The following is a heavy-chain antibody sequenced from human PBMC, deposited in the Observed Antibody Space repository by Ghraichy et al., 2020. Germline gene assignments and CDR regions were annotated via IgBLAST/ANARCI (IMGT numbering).Heavy chain of an antibody. J-gene: IGHJ6*02. CDR1: GGSFSGYY. CDR3: ARGYCSSTSCYADPYCYYGMDV. D-gene: IGHD2-2*01. V-gene: IGHV4-34*01. CDR2: INHSGST. Sequence: SETLSLTCAVYGGSFSGYYWSWIRQPPGKGLEWIGEINHSGSTNYNPSLKSRVTISVDTSKNQFSLKLSSVTAADTAVYYCARGYCSSTSCYADPYCYYGMDVWGQGTTVTVSS.